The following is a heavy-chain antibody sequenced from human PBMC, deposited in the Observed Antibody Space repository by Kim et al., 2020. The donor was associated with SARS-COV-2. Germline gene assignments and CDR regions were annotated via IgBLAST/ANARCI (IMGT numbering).Heavy chain of an antibody. V-gene: IGHV4-34*01. Sequence: TNYNPSLKSRVTISVDTSKNQFSLKLSSVTAADTAVYYCARGLRTGYFDYWGQGTLVTVSS. CDR3: ARGLRTGYFDY. CDR2: T. J-gene: IGHJ4*02. D-gene: IGHD4-17*01.